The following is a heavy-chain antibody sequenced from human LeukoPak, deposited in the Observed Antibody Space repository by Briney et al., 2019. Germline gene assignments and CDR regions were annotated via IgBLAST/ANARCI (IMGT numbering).Heavy chain of an antibody. CDR3: ARSTLRAGYSIGY. J-gene: IGHJ4*02. Sequence: ASVTVSCKASGYTFTSYDINWVRQAPGQGLEWMGWMNPNSGNTGYAQKFQGRVTMTRNTSISTAYMELSSLRSEDTAVYYCARSTLRAGYSIGYWGQGTLVTVSS. V-gene: IGHV1-8*01. D-gene: IGHD3-9*01. CDR2: MNPNSGNT. CDR1: GYTFTSYD.